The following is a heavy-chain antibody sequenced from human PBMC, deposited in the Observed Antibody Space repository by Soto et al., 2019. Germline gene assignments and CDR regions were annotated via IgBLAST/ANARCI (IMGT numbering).Heavy chain of an antibody. D-gene: IGHD5-12*01. CDR1: GGTFSSYA. J-gene: IGHJ4*02. CDR3: ASRRDGYNFNYFDY. Sequence: QVQLVQSGAEVKKPGSSVKVSCKASGGTFSSYAISWVRQAPGQGLEWMGGIIPIFGTANYAQKFQGRVTITADESTSTVYMELSSLRSEDTAVYYCASRRDGYNFNYFDYWGQGTLVTVSS. CDR2: IIPIFGTA. V-gene: IGHV1-69*01.